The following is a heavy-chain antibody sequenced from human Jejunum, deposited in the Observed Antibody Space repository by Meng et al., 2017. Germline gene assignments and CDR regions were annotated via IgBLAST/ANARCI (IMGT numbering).Heavy chain of an antibody. CDR2: VYHSGST. V-gene: IGHV4-4*02. CDR3: ARADYVRYFDL. CDR1: GGSIESNNW. J-gene: IGHJ2*01. Sequence: VQLQESGPGLVKPSETLSLTCAVSGGSIESNNWWTWIRQPPEQGLEWIGEVYHSGSTHYNPSLQSRVTISIDNSKNRFSLSLNSVTAADTAIYYCARADYVRYFDLWGRGTLVTVSS. D-gene: IGHD3-10*02.